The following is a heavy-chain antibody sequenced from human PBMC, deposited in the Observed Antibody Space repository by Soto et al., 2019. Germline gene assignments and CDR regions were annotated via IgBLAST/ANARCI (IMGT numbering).Heavy chain of an antibody. J-gene: IGHJ6*02. Sequence: GTPVEVSCKASGLTFTSSAVQWVRQARGQRLEWIGWIVVGSGNTNYAQKFQERVTITRDMSTSTAYMELSSLRSEDTAEYYCAADGITGTAFYYYGMDVWGQGTTVTVSS. D-gene: IGHD1-20*01. CDR1: GLTFTSSA. CDR3: AADGITGTAFYYYGMDV. CDR2: IVVGSGNT. V-gene: IGHV1-58*01.